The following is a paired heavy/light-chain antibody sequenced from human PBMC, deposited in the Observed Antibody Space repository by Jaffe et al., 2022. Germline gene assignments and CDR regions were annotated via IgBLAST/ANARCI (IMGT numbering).Heavy chain of an antibody. J-gene: IGHJ3*02. CDR3: ARERWFGELSTDDAFDI. CDR1: GFTFSSYE. D-gene: IGHD3-10*01. CDR2: ISSSGSTI. V-gene: IGHV3-48*03. Sequence: EVQLVESGGGLVQPGGSLRLSCAASGFTFSSYEMNWVRQAPGKGLEWVSYISSSGSTIYYADSVKGRFTISRDNAKNSLYLQMNSLRAEDTAVYYCARERWFGELSTDDAFDIWGQGTMVTVSS.
Light chain of an antibody. J-gene: IGKJ4*01. CDR2: GAS. Sequence: EIVLTQSPGTLSLSPGERATLSCRASQSVSSSYLAWYQQKPGQAPRLLIYGASSRATGIPDRFSGSGSGTDFTLTISRLEPEDFAVYYCQQYGSSPTTFGGGTKVEIK. V-gene: IGKV3-20*01. CDR1: QSVSSSY. CDR3: QQYGSSPTT.